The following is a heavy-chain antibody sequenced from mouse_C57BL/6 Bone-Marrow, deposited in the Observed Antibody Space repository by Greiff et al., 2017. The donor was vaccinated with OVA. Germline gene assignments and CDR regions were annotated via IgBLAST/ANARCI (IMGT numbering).Heavy chain of an antibody. V-gene: IGHV10-1*01. Sequence: EVMLVESGGGLVQPKGSLKLSCAASGFSFNTYAMNWVRQAPGKGLEWVARIRSKSNNYATYYADSVKDRFTISRDDSESMLYLQMNNLKTEVTAMYSCVRHGSPVVSYYAMDYWGQGTSVTVSS. CDR2: IRSKSNNYAT. D-gene: IGHD1-1*01. CDR3: VRHGSPVVSYYAMDY. CDR1: GFSFNTYA. J-gene: IGHJ4*01.